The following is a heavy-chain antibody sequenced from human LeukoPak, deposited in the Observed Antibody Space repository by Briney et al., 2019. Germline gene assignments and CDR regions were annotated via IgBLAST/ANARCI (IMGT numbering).Heavy chain of an antibody. J-gene: IGHJ3*02. CDR1: GFSLTIGYF. CDR2: IYYSGST. Sequence: SETLSLTCNVSGFSLTIGYFWGWIRQPPGKGLEWIGYIYYSGSTNYNPSLKSRVTISVDTSKNQFSLKLSSVTAADTAVYYCARDLGGTPQPNAFDIWGQGTMVTVSS. D-gene: IGHD4-23*01. V-gene: IGHV4-61*01. CDR3: ARDLGGTPQPNAFDI.